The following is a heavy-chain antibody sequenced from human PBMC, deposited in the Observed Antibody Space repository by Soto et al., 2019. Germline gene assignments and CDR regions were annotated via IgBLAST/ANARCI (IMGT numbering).Heavy chain of an antibody. CDR2: ISYSGST. CDR1: GGSISSGGYY. CDR3: ARSVFP. J-gene: IGHJ5*02. V-gene: IGHV4-31*03. Sequence: QVQLQESGPGLVKPSQTLSLTCTVSGGSISSGGYYWSWIRQHPGKGLEWIGYISYSGSTYYNPSLTRRVTRSVDTSKNQFSLKLSAGPAADTAVYYCARSVFPWGQGTLVNVSS.